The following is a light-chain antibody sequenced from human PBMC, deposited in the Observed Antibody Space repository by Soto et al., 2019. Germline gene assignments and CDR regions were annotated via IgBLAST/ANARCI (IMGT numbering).Light chain of an antibody. Sequence: EIVLTQSPGTLSLSPGERATLSCRASQSVNSNYLAWYQQKPGQAPRLLIYVASTRATGIPDRFSGSVSGTDFTLTISRLESEDFAVYYCHQFGSDSLFTFGPGTKVDIK. CDR1: QSVNSNY. CDR3: HQFGSDSLFT. J-gene: IGKJ3*01. CDR2: VAS. V-gene: IGKV3-20*01.